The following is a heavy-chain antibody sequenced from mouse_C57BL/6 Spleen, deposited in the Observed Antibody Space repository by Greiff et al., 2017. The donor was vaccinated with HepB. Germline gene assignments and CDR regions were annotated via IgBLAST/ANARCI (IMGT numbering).Heavy chain of an antibody. D-gene: IGHD1-1*01. V-gene: IGHV1-61*01. CDR2: IYPSDSET. J-gene: IGHJ3*01. Sequence: QVQLQQPGAELVRPGSSVKLSCKASGYTFSRYWMDWVKQRPGQGLEWIGNIYPSDSETHYNPKFKDKATLTVDKSSSTAYMQLSSLTYEDSAVYDCARSPCYGSSYWFAYWGQGTLVTVSA. CDR3: ARSPCYGSSYWFAY. CDR1: GYTFSRYW.